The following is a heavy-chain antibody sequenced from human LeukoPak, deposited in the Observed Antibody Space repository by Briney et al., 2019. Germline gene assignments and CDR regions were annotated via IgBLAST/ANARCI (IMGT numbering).Heavy chain of an antibody. CDR3: ARVTYYYDSSGYYLFDY. D-gene: IGHD3-22*01. CDR2: INPSGGST. Sequence: GASVKVSCKASGYTFTNYYMHWVRQAPGQGLEWMGMINPSGGSTSYAQKFQGRVTMTRDTSTNTVYMELSSLRSEDTAVYYCARVTYYYDSSGYYLFDYWGQGTLVTVSS. CDR1: GYTFTNYY. V-gene: IGHV1-46*01. J-gene: IGHJ4*02.